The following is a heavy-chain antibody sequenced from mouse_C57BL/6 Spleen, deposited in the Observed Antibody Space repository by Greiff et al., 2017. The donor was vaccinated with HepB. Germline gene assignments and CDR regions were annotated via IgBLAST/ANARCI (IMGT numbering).Heavy chain of an antibody. J-gene: IGHJ2*01. D-gene: IGHD3-1*01. V-gene: IGHV5-12*01. Sequence: EVKLVESGGGLVQPGGSLKLSCAASGFTFSDYYMYWVRQTPEKRLEWVAYISNGGGSTYYPDTVKGRFTISRDNAKNTLYLQMSRLKSEDTAMYYCARWSSYYFDYWGQGTTLTVSS. CDR1: GFTFSDYY. CDR2: ISNGGGST. CDR3: ARWSSYYFDY.